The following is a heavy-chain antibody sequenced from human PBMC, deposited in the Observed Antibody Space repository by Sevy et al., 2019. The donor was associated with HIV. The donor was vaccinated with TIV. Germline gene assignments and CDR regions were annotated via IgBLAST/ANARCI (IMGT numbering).Heavy chain of an antibody. J-gene: IGHJ4*02. Sequence: GGSLRLSCVASGFIVSSNYMSWVRQAPGKGLEWVSVIYSAGPTYYADSVKGRFTISRDNSKNTLYLQMNSLRADDTAVYSCARVGVISSGWFYFDYWGQGALVTVSS. CDR3: ARVGVISSGWFYFDY. CDR2: IYSAGPT. D-gene: IGHD6-19*01. V-gene: IGHV3-53*01. CDR1: GFIVSSNY.